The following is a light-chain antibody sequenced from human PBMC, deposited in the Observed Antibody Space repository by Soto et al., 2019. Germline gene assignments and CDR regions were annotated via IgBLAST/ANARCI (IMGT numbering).Light chain of an antibody. CDR1: QSVSSN. CDR2: GAS. Sequence: EIVLTQSPATLSVSPGERATLSCRASQSVSSNLAWYQQKPGQAPRLVIYGASTRDTGIPARFSGSGSGKEFTLTISSLQSEDFAVYYCQHYNKLPLTFGGGAKVEIK. J-gene: IGKJ4*01. CDR3: QHYNKLPLT. V-gene: IGKV3-15*01.